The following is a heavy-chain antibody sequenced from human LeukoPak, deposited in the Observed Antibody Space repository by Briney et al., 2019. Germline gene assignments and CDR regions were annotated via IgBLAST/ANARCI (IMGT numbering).Heavy chain of an antibody. Sequence: PGGSLRLSCAASGFTFSSYAMSWVRQAPGKGLEWVSAISGSGGSTYYADSVKGRFTISKDNSKNTPYLQMNSLRAEDTAVYYCATSYYYDSSGYYYEYFQHWGQGTLVTVSS. D-gene: IGHD3-22*01. CDR2: ISGSGGST. CDR1: GFTFSSYA. V-gene: IGHV3-23*01. CDR3: ATSYYYDSSGYYYEYFQH. J-gene: IGHJ1*01.